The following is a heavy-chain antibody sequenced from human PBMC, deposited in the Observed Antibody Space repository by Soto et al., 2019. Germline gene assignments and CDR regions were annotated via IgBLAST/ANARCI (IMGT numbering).Heavy chain of an antibody. J-gene: IGHJ4*02. CDR3: ARGGYCGGGYCRPFDH. CDR2: TGGGGGNT. CDR1: GFTFTNFA. V-gene: IGHV3-23*01. D-gene: IGHD2-15*01. Sequence: EVQLLESGGGLVQPGGSLRLSCAASGFTFTNFAMNWVRQAPGKGLEWVSITGGGGGNTYYADSVKGRFTISRDNSKNTLFLQMNGLRAEDTAIYYCARGGYCGGGYCRPFDHWGQGTLVTVSP.